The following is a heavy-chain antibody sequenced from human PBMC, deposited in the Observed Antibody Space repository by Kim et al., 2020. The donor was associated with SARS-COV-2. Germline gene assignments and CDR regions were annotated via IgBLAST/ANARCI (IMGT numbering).Heavy chain of an antibody. CDR3: ARGGGGGYCSSTSCPVYYYYYGMDV. CDR1: GYTFTSYD. CDR2: MNPNSGNT. Sequence: ASVKVSCKASGYTFTSYDINWVRQATGQGLEWMGWMNPNSGNTGYTQKFQGRVTMTRNTSISTAYMELSSLRSEDTTVYYCARGGGGGYCSSTSCPVYYYYYGMDVWGQGTKVTVSS. J-gene: IGHJ6*02. D-gene: IGHD2-2*03. V-gene: IGHV1-8*01.